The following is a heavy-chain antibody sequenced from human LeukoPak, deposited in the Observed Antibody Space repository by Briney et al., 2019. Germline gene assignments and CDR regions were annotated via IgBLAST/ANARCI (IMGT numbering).Heavy chain of an antibody. CDR3: ARGLKGYSSVDWFDP. Sequence: SQTLSLTCAVSGGSISSGGYSWSWIRQPPGKGLEWIGYIYHSGSTYYNPSLKSRVTISVDRSKNQFSLKLSSVTAADTAVYYCARGLKGYSSVDWFDPWGQGTLVTVSS. CDR2: IYHSGST. CDR1: GGSISSGGYS. D-gene: IGHD6-25*01. V-gene: IGHV4-30-2*01. J-gene: IGHJ5*02.